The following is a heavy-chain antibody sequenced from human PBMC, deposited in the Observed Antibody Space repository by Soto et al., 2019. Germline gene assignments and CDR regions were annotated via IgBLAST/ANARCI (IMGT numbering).Heavy chain of an antibody. V-gene: IGHV1-69*06. CDR2: IIPIFGTA. CDR1: GATLSSFV. CDR3: ASRGYSSGWYYFDC. Sequence: GASVKVSCKASGATLSSFVISWVQQAPGQGLEWMGGIIPIFGTANYAQKFQGRVTITADKSTSTAYMELSSLRSEDTAVYYCASRGYSSGWYYFDCWGQGTLVTVSS. D-gene: IGHD6-19*01. J-gene: IGHJ4*02.